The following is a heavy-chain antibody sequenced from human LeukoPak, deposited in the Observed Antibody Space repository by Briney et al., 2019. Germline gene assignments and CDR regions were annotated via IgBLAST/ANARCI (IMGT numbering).Heavy chain of an antibody. Sequence: PSETLSLTCTVSGVSIRSGSYYWSWIRQPAGKGLEWIGRIYTSGTTNYNPSLKSRVTISVGTSKSQFSLKLNSVTAADTAVYYCARGRAGRLSASNWFDPWGHGTLVTVSS. J-gene: IGHJ5*02. CDR1: GVSIRSGSYY. CDR3: ARGRAGRLSASNWFDP. D-gene: IGHD6-19*01. CDR2: IYTSGTT. V-gene: IGHV4-61*02.